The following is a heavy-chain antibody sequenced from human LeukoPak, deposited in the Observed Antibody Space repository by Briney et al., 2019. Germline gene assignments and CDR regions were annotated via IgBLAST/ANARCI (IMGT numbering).Heavy chain of an antibody. Sequence: GGSLRLSCEASGFSFTNTWMSWVRQAPGKGLEWVGRVKSKADDGTTDYAAPVQGRFTISRDDSKNTLSLQMNSLKTEDTAVYYCATEGGSGSYYGDDAFDMWGQGSMVTVFS. CDR3: ATEGGSGSYYGDDAFDM. D-gene: IGHD3-10*01. CDR1: GFSFTNTW. CDR2: VKSKADDGTT. V-gene: IGHV3-15*01. J-gene: IGHJ3*02.